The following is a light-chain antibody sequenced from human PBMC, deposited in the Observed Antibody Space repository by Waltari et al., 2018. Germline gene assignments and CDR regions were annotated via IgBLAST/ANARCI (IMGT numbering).Light chain of an antibody. J-gene: IGLJ3*02. CDR1: SSDVGRNY. CDR3: TTWDSSLDVGV. V-gene: IGLV1-51*02. Sequence: QSVLTQPPSVSAAPGQKVTISCSGSSSDVGRNYVSWYQHFPGTAPKLLIYEDNYRPSGIPDRFSGSKSGTSATLAITGLQTGDEADYYCTTWDSSLDVGVFGGGTKLTVL. CDR2: EDN.